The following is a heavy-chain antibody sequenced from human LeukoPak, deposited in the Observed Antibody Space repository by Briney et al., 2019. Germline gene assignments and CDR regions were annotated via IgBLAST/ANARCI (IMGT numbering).Heavy chain of an antibody. CDR2: IYPGDSDT. D-gene: IGHD3-9*01. V-gene: IGHV5-51*01. J-gene: IGHJ4*02. CDR3: AGAPFDWTRFDY. CDR1: GYSFTSYW. Sequence: GESLQISCKGSGYSFTSYWIGWVRQMPGKGLEWMGIIYPGDSDTRYSPYFQGQITISADKSTSTAYLQRMTLKASDTAMYYCAGAPFDWTRFDYWGQGTLVTVSS.